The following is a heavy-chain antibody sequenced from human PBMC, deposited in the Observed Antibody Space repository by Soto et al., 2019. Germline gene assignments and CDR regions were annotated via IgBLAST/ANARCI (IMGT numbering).Heavy chain of an antibody. J-gene: IGHJ3*02. CDR2: ISAYNGNT. Sequence: WASVKVSCKASGYTFTSYGISWVRQAPGQGLEWMGWISAYNGNTNYAQKLQGRVTMTTDTSTSTAYMELRSLRSDDTAVYYCARSLITMIVVVPDAFDIWGQGTMVTVSS. D-gene: IGHD3-22*01. CDR3: ARSLITMIVVVPDAFDI. CDR1: GYTFTSYG. V-gene: IGHV1-18*01.